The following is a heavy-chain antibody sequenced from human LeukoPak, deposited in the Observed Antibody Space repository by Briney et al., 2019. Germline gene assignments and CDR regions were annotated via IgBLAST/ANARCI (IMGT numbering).Heavy chain of an antibody. CDR2: IIPIFGTA. CDR3: ARNYMYYGSGVEWFDP. Sequence: AASVKVSCKASGGTFSSYAISWVRQAPGQGLEWMGGIIPIFGTANYAQKFQGRVTITTDESTSTAYMELSSLRSEDTAVYYCARNYMYYGSGVEWFDPWGQGTLVTVSS. V-gene: IGHV1-69*05. J-gene: IGHJ5*02. CDR1: GGTFSSYA. D-gene: IGHD3-10*01.